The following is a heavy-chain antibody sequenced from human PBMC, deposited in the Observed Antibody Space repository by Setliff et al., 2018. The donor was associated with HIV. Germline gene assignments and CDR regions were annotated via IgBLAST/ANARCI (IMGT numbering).Heavy chain of an antibody. CDR1: GGSICSDTYH. CDR3: ATYAGNGGGKGY. CDR2: TYSSGST. D-gene: IGHD2-21*01. Sequence: PSETLSLTCTVSGGSICSDTYHYSWIRQPAGKGLEWIGQTYSSGSTKCNPSLKSRVTISVDTSKNQFSLTLSSVTAADTAMYYCATYAGNGGGKGYWGQGTLVTVSS. V-gene: IGHV4-61*09. J-gene: IGHJ4*02.